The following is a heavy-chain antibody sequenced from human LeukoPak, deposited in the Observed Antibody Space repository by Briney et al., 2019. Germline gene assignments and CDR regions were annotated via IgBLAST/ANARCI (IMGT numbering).Heavy chain of an antibody. V-gene: IGHV4-30-4*01. CDR3: ARAAIRITIFGVVMDLFDP. Sequence: SQTLSLTCTVSGGSISSGDYCWSWIRQPPGKGLEWIGYIYYSGSTYYNPSLKSRVTISVDTSKNQFSLKLSSVTAADTAVYYCARAAIRITIFGVVMDLFDPWGQGTLVTVSS. D-gene: IGHD3-3*01. J-gene: IGHJ5*02. CDR2: IYYSGST. CDR1: GGSISSGDYC.